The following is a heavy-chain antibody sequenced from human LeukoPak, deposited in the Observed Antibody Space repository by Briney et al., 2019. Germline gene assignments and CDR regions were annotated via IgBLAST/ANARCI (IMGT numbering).Heavy chain of an antibody. D-gene: IGHD3-10*02. J-gene: IGHJ4*02. CDR2: ISSSSSYI. CDR1: GFTVSSNS. Sequence: GGSLRLSCTVSGFTVSSNSWSWVRQAPGKGLEWVSFISSSSSYIHYADSLKGRFTISRDNAKNSLYLQMNSLRAEDTAVYYCARGTMFPYYFDYWGQGTLVTVSS. CDR3: ARGTMFPYYFDY. V-gene: IGHV3-21*01.